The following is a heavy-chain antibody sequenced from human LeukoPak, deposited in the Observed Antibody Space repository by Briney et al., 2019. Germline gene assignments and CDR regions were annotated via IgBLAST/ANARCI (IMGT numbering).Heavy chain of an antibody. CDR2: IYYSGST. CDR1: GGSISSYY. D-gene: IGHD4-23*01. Sequence: SETLSLTCTVSGGSISSYYWSWIRQPPGKGLEWIGYIYYSGSTNYNPSLKSRVTISVDTSKNQFSLKLSSVTAADTAVYYCAKDKAGYGGGIVLSDAFDIWGQGTMVTVSS. J-gene: IGHJ3*02. V-gene: IGHV4-59*01. CDR3: AKDKAGYGGGIVLSDAFDI.